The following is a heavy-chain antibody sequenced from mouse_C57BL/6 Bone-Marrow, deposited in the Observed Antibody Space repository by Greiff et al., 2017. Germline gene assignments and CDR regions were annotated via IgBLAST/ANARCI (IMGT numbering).Heavy chain of an antibody. CDR2: IYPSDSET. CDR1: GYTFTSYW. CDR3: SRSYDYYAMDY. D-gene: IGHD6-5*01. Sequence: QVQLQQPGAELVRPGSSVKLSCKASGYTFTSYWMDWVKQRPGQGLEWIGNIYPSDSETHYNQKFKDKATLTVDKSSSTAYMQLSSPTSEDSAVYFCSRSYDYYAMDYWGQGTSVTVSS. V-gene: IGHV1-61*01. J-gene: IGHJ4*01.